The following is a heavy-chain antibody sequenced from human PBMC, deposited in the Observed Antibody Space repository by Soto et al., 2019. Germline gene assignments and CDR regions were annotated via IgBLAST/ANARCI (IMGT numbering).Heavy chain of an antibody. V-gene: IGHV3-23*01. CDR1: GFTFSTYA. D-gene: IGHD3-16*02. Sequence: EVQLLDSGGGLVQPGGSLTLSCAASGFTFSTYAMSWVRQAPGKGLEWVSGISGSGDRTHYVDSVKGRFTISRDNSKNTLYLQMHILRAEDTALYYCAKASTYEYVWGSYRYYFDYWGQGTLVTVSS. J-gene: IGHJ4*02. CDR2: ISGSGDRT. CDR3: AKASTYEYVWGSYRYYFDY.